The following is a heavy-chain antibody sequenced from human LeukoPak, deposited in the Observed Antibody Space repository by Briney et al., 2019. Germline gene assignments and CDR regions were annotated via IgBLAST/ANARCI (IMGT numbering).Heavy chain of an antibody. V-gene: IGHV5-51*01. CDR1: GYSFTSYW. CDR3: ARSRMVRGVINDWFDP. J-gene: IGHJ5*02. Sequence: GESLKISCKCSGYSFTSYWIGWVRQMPGKGLEWMGIIYPGDSDTRYSPSFQGQVTISADKSISTAYLQWSSLKASDTAMYYCARSRMVRGVINDWFDPWGQGTLVTVSS. CDR2: IYPGDSDT. D-gene: IGHD3-10*01.